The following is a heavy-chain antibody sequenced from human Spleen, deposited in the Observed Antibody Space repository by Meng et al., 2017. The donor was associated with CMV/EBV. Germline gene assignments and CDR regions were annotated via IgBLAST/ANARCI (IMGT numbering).Heavy chain of an antibody. Sequence: TFSSYAMSWVRQAPGKGLEWVSAISGSGGSTYYADSVKGRFTISRDNSKNTLYLQMNSLRAEDTAVYYCAKVNIVVVPAAKGPWFDPWGQGTLVTVSS. CDR2: ISGSGGST. V-gene: IGHV3-23*01. CDR3: AKVNIVVVPAAKGPWFDP. CDR1: TFSSYA. J-gene: IGHJ5*02. D-gene: IGHD2-2*01.